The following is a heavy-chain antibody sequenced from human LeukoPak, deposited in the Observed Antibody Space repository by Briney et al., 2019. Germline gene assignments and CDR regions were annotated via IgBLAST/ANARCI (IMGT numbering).Heavy chain of an antibody. J-gene: IGHJ4*02. CDR3: ARDHCSGGSCFDY. D-gene: IGHD2-15*01. CDR2: ISSSGSTI. V-gene: IGHV3-48*04. CDR1: GFTFDDYT. Sequence: GGSLRLSCAASGFTFDDYTMHWVRQAPGKGLEWVSYISSSGSTIYYADSVKGRFTISRDNAKNSLYLQMNSLRAEDTAVYYCARDHCSGGSCFDYWGQGTLVTVSS.